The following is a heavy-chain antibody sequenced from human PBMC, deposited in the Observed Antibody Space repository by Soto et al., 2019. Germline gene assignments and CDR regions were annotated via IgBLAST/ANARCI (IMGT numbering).Heavy chain of an antibody. J-gene: IGHJ5*02. CDR2: IIPIFGTA. CDR3: AREIGTGTTHWFDP. CDR1: GGTFSSYA. D-gene: IGHD1-7*01. Sequence: GASVKPSCKASGGTFSSYAISWVRQAPGQGLEWMGEIIPIFGTANYAQKFQGRVTITADESTSTAYMELSSLRSEDTAVYYCAREIGTGTTHWFDPWGQGTLVTVSS. V-gene: IGHV1-69*13.